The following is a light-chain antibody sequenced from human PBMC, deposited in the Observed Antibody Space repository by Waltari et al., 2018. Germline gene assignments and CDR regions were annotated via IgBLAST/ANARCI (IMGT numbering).Light chain of an antibody. CDR2: EVT. CDR3: HSHATSITSVI. CDR1: TSDVGNYNL. J-gene: IGLJ2*01. Sequence: QSALTQPASVSGSPGQSITISCTGTTSDVGNYNLVSWYQQHPGKAPKLTIYEVTKRPSGVSNRFSGSKSGNTASLTIAGLQADDEADYYCHSHATSITSVIFGGGTKLTVI. V-gene: IGLV2-23*02.